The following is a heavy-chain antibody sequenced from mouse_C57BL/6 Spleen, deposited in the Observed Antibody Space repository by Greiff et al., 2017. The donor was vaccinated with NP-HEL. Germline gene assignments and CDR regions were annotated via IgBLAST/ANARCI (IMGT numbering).Heavy chain of an antibody. D-gene: IGHD1-1*01. J-gene: IGHJ2*01. CDR1: GYTFTEYT. Sequence: QVHVKQSGAELVKPGASVKLSCKASGYTFTEYTIHWVKQRSGQGLEWIGWFYPGSGSIKYNEKFKDKATLTADKSSSTVYMELSRLTSEDSAVYFCARQITTVVATKSYFDYWGQGTTLTVSS. V-gene: IGHV1-62-2*01. CDR2: FYPGSGSI. CDR3: ARQITTVVATKSYFDY.